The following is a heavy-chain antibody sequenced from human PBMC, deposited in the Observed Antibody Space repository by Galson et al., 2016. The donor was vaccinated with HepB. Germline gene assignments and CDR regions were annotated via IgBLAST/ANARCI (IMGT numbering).Heavy chain of an antibody. CDR1: GFIFSTSW. J-gene: IGHJ4*02. V-gene: IGHV3-7*05. Sequence: SLRLSCAASGFIFSTSWMTWVRQAPGKGLEWVATIQQDGNQKYYVGSVKGRFTISRDNAKNSLYLQMNSLRVEDTAVYYCANEIRPNDYWGQGTLVTVSS. CDR3: ANEIRPNDY. CDR2: IQQDGNQK.